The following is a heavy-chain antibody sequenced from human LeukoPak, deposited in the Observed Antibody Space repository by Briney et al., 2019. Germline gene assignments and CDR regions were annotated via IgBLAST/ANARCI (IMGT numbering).Heavy chain of an antibody. D-gene: IGHD3-10*01. Sequence: SETLSLTCTVSGGSISSYYWSWIRQPPGKGLEWIGYIYYGGSTNYNPSLKSRVTISVDTSKNQFSLKLSSVTAADTAVYYCARDLRDHYGSGSYMDVWGKGTTVTVSS. CDR3: ARDLRDHYGSGSYMDV. CDR1: GGSISSYY. J-gene: IGHJ6*03. V-gene: IGHV4-59*01. CDR2: IYYGGST.